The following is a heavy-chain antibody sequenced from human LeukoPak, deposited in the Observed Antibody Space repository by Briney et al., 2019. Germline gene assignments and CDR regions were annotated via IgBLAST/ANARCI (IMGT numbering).Heavy chain of an antibody. CDR1: GFTVSSYY. CDR2: IYSGGST. D-gene: IGHD1-26*01. V-gene: IGHV3-53*01. CDR3: ARAGAHSGSYYDAFDI. Sequence: GGSLRLSCAASGFTVSSYYMSWVRQAPGKGLEWVSVIYSGGSTYYADSVRGRFTLSRDNSKNALYLQMNSLRAEDTAAYYCARAGAHSGSYYDAFDIWGQGTMVTVSS. J-gene: IGHJ3*02.